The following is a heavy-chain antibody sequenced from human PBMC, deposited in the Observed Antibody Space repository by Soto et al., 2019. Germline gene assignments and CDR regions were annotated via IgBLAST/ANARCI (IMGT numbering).Heavy chain of an antibody. CDR2: MSPNSGRT. J-gene: IGHJ4*02. D-gene: IGHD3-16*02. V-gene: IGHV1-8*01. CDR3: ARGNRYTNDY. Sequence: QVQLVQSGAEVKKPGASVKVSGKASGYTFSNYDINWVRQANGQGLAWMGWMSPNSGRTGYAQKFQGRVTMTRNTSSSTAYMELSSLRSQDTAGYYCARGNRYTNDYWGQGTMVTVAS. CDR1: GYTFSNYD.